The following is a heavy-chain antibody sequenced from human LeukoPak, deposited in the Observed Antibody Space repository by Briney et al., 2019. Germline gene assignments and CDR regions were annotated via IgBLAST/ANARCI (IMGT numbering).Heavy chain of an antibody. Sequence: SETLSLTCPVSGGSISSYYWSWIRQPLGKGLEWIGYIYYSGSTNYNPSLKSRVTISVDTSKNQFSLKLSSVTAADTAVYYCARGRDYYDSSGYYYEGTIVDYWGQGTLVTVSS. J-gene: IGHJ4*02. CDR2: IYYSGST. D-gene: IGHD3-22*01. CDR3: ARGRDYYDSSGYYYEGTIVDY. V-gene: IGHV4-59*01. CDR1: GGSISSYY.